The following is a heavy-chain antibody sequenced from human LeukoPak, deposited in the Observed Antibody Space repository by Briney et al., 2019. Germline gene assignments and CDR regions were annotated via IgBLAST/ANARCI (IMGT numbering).Heavy chain of an antibody. CDR1: GYSFTSYW. D-gene: IGHD6-13*01. CDR2: IFPGDSET. Sequence: GESLKISCKGSGYSFTSYWIGWVRQMPGKGLEYMGIIFPGDSETKYNPSFQGQVTISADKSISTAYLQWSTLKASDSAMYYCARSLDSSLFDYWGQGTLFTVSP. J-gene: IGHJ4*02. CDR3: ARSLDSSLFDY. V-gene: IGHV5-51*01.